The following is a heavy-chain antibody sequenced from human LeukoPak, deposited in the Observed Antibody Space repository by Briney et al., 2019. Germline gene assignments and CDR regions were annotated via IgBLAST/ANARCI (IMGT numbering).Heavy chain of an antibody. D-gene: IGHD2-15*01. V-gene: IGHV1-8*01. Sequence: ASVTVSCKAYGYTFTSYDINCVRQAPGQGLEWMGWMNPNGCNTGYAQKLQGRVTMTRNTSMSTAYMELSSLRSEDTAVYYCAITLTSLLLYYYGMDVWGQGTTVTVSS. CDR2: MNPNGCNT. J-gene: IGHJ6*02. CDR3: AITLTSLLLYYYGMDV. CDR1: GYTFTSYD.